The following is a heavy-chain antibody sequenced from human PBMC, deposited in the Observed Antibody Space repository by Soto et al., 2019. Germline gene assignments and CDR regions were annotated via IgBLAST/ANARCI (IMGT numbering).Heavy chain of an antibody. CDR1: GFTFSSYA. J-gene: IGHJ4*02. Sequence: LRLSCAASGFTFSSYAMGWVRQGPGKGLEWVAVVSIGGSTHYADSVRGRFTISRDNSKNTLSLQMNSLTAEDTAVYFCAKRRGAGGHFDYWGPGGLVTVYS. V-gene: IGHV3-23*01. CDR3: AKRRGAGGHFDY. D-gene: IGHD2-15*01. CDR2: VSIGGST.